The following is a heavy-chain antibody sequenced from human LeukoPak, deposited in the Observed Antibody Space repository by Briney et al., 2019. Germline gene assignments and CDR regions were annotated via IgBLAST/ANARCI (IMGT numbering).Heavy chain of an antibody. CDR3: ARSFARDSDILTGYYIGDH. J-gene: IGHJ4*02. Sequence: ASVKVSCKASGYTFSNSGISWVRQAPGQGLEWMGWVSAYDANTNSAQKLQGRLTMTTDRSTSTAYMELRSLRSDDTAMYYCARSFARDSDILTGYYIGDHWGQGTLVTVSS. V-gene: IGHV1-18*01. CDR2: VSAYDANT. CDR1: GYTFSNSG. D-gene: IGHD3-9*01.